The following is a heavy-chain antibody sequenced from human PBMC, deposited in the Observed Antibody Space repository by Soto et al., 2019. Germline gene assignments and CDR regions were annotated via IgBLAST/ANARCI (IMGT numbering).Heavy chain of an antibody. CDR2: IYYSGST. CDR1: GGSISSYY. V-gene: IGHV4-59*01. J-gene: IGHJ6*03. Sequence: SETLSLTCTVSGGSISSYYWSWIRQPPGKGLEWIRYIYYSGSTNYNPSLKSRVTISVDTSKNQFSLKLSSVTAADAAVYYCARTYSDYTLNYYYYYMDVWGKGTTVTVSS. CDR3: ARTYSDYTLNYYYYYMDV. D-gene: IGHD4-17*01.